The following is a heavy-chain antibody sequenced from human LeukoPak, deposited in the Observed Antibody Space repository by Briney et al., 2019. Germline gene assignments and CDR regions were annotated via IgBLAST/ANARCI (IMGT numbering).Heavy chain of an antibody. Sequence: GGSLGLSCAASGFSVSSNYMSWVRQAPGKGLEWVSVIYSGGSTYYADSVKGRFTISRHNPKNTVYLQMNSLRAEDTAVYFCARDTAVDGMDVWGQGTTVTVS. CDR1: GFSVSSNY. J-gene: IGHJ6*02. D-gene: IGHD2-21*01. CDR3: ARDTAVDGMDV. CDR2: IYSGGST. V-gene: IGHV3-53*04.